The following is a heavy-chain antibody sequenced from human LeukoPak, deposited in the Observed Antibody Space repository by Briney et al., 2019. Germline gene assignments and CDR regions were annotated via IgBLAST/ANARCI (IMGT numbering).Heavy chain of an antibody. J-gene: IGHJ4*02. Sequence: AETLSHTCGVSGYSISRGYYWAWIRQPLGKGLEWIGTIYHTGSTYYTPSLGSRVTISVDTSKNEFSLNLNSVTAADTAVYYCARAGWIITSGIDYWGQGALVTVSS. D-gene: IGHD3-10*01. CDR1: GYSISRGYY. CDR3: ARAGWIITSGIDY. V-gene: IGHV4-38-2*01. CDR2: IYHTGST.